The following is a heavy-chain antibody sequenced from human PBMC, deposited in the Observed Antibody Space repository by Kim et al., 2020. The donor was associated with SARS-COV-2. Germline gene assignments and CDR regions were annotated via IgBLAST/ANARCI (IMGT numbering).Heavy chain of an antibody. CDR1: GFTFSSYW. CDR3: ARDIAGGSGYEDY. D-gene: IGHD5-12*01. CDR2: IKQDGSEK. Sequence: GGSLRLSCAASGFTFSSYWMSWVRQAPGKGLEWVANIKQDGSEKYYVDSVKGRFTISRDNAKNSLYLQMNSLRAEDTAVYYCARDIAGGSGYEDYWGQGTLVTVSS. V-gene: IGHV3-7*03. J-gene: IGHJ4*02.